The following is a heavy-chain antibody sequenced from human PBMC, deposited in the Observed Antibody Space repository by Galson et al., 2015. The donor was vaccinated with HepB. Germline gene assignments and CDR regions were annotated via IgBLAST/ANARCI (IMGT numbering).Heavy chain of an antibody. CDR3: ARDSGDWNQDY. J-gene: IGHJ4*02. CDR1: GFTVSSNY. Sequence: SLRLSCAGSGFTVSSNYMNWVRQAPGKGLEWVSVIYGGGSTHYADSVRGRFTTSGDNSKNTLYLEMNSLRAEDTALYYCARDSGDWNQDYWGQGTLVTVSS. CDR2: IYGGGST. D-gene: IGHD1-1*01. V-gene: IGHV3-66*01.